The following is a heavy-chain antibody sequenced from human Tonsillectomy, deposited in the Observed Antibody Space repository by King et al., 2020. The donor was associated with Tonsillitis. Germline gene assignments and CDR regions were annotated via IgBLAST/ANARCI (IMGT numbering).Heavy chain of an antibody. V-gene: IGHV5-10-1*03. CDR1: GYSFTSYW. CDR2: IDPSDSYS. J-gene: IGHJ6*03. D-gene: IGHD6-13*01. CDR3: ARSEQQLSTYYYYYYMDV. Sequence: VQLVQSRAEVKKPGESLRISCKGSGYSFTSYWINWVRQMPGKGLEWLGRIDPSDSYSNYSPSFQGHVSISADKSITTVYLQWSSLEASDTAIYYCARSEQQLSTYYYYYYMDVWGKGTTVTVSS.